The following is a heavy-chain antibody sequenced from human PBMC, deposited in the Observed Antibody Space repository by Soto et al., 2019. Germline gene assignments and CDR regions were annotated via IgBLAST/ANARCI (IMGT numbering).Heavy chain of an antibody. CDR1: GFTFSSYG. Sequence: GGSLRLSCAASGFTFSSYGMHWVRQAPGKGLEWVAVISYDGSNKYYADSVKGRFTISRDNSKNTLYLQMNSLRAEDTAVYYCAKDYYVVVAATPDYWGQGTLVTVSS. CDR3: AKDYYVVVAATPDY. V-gene: IGHV3-30*18. J-gene: IGHJ4*02. D-gene: IGHD2-15*01. CDR2: ISYDGSNK.